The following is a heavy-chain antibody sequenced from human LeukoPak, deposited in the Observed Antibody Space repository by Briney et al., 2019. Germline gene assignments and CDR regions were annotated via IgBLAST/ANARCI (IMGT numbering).Heavy chain of an antibody. V-gene: IGHV4-39*07. CDR1: GGSIDSSGYY. J-gene: IGHJ5*02. CDR2: INHSGST. D-gene: IGHD3-10*01. Sequence: SETLSLTCAVSGGSIDSSGYYWGWIRQPPGKGLEWIGEINHSGSTNYNPSLKSRVTISVDTSKNQFSLKLSSVTAADTAVYYCARVITWFDPWGQGTLVTVSS. CDR3: ARVITWFDP.